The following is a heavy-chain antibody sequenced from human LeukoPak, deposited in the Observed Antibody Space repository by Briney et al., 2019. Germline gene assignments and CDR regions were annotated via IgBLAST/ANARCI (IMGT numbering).Heavy chain of an antibody. CDR1: GGSISSSSYF. Sequence: SETLSLTCTVSGGSISSSSYFWGWIRQPPGKGLEWIGSIYFAGSSYYNPSLKSRVTISVDTSKNQFSLRLSTVTAADTAVYYRARDAYNLNWFDPWGQGTLVTVSS. J-gene: IGHJ5*02. CDR3: ARDAYNLNWFDP. CDR2: IYFAGSS. V-gene: IGHV4-39*02. D-gene: IGHD5-24*01.